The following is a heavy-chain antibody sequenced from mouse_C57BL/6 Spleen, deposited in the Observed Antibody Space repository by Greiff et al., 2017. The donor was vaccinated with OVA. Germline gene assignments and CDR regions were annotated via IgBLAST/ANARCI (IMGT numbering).Heavy chain of an antibody. J-gene: IGHJ4*01. CDR1: GYTFTSYW. Sequence: QVQLQQPGAELVKPGASVTLSCKASGYTFTSYWMHWVKQRPGQGLEWIGMIHPNSGSTNYNEKFKSKATLTVDKSSSTAYMQLSSLTSEDSAVYYCARRAITTVVDYYAMDYWGQGTSVTVSS. CDR3: ARRAITTVVDYYAMDY. V-gene: IGHV1-64*01. CDR2: IHPNSGST. D-gene: IGHD1-1*01.